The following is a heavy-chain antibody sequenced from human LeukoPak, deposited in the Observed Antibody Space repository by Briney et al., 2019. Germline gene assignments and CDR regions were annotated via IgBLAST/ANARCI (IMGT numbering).Heavy chain of an antibody. CDR2: IYHSGAT. CDR1: GGSMSRGGYS. Sequence: SETLSLTCVVSGGSMSRGGYSWSLIRQPPGKALEWIGHIYHSGATYYNPSLKSRVTMSVDRSMNEFSLKLTSVTAADTAVYYCARSNYYDSSTYRFDYWGQGTLVTVSS. V-gene: IGHV4-30-2*01. CDR3: ARSNYYDSSTYRFDY. D-gene: IGHD3-22*01. J-gene: IGHJ4*02.